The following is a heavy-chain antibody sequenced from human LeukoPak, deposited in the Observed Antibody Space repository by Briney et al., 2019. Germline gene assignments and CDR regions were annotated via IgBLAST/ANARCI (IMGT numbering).Heavy chain of an antibody. CDR1: GESISGFY. CDR3: ARSKNWFDP. V-gene: IGHV4-59*12. Sequence: SETLSLTCTVSGESISGFYWNWIRQPPGKGLEWIGYIYYSGGTNYNPSLKSRVTISVDTSKNQFSLKLSSVTAADTAVYYCARSKNWFDPWGQGTLVTVSS. CDR2: IYYSGGT. D-gene: IGHD4-11*01. J-gene: IGHJ5*02.